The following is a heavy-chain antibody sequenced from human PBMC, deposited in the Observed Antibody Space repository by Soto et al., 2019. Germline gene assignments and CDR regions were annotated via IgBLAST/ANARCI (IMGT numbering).Heavy chain of an antibody. Sequence: QITLKESGPTLVKPTQTLTLTCTFSGFSLSTSGVGVGWIRQPPGKALEWLALIYWDDDKRYSPSLKSRLTITKDTSKNQVVLTMTNMDPVDTATYYCAHRRGYSSSWYPTWGHAPFDYWGQGTLVTGSS. V-gene: IGHV2-5*02. CDR1: GFSLSTSGVG. CDR3: AHRRGYSSSWYPTWGHAPFDY. J-gene: IGHJ4*02. CDR2: IYWDDDK. D-gene: IGHD6-13*01.